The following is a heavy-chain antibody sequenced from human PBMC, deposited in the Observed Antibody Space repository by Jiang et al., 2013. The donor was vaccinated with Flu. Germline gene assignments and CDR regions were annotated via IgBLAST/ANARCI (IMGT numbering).Heavy chain of an antibody. J-gene: IGHJ1*01. V-gene: IGHV3-33*01. CDR2: IWYDGSNK. CDR3: ARGHGGTPDSREYFQH. D-gene: IGHD1-1*01. CDR1: GFTFSSYG. Sequence: VQLLESGGGVVQPGRSLRLSCAASGFTFSSYGMHWVRQAPGKGLEWVAVIWYDGSNKYYADSVKGRFTISRDNSKNTLYLQMNSLRAEDTAVYYCARGHGGTPDSREYFQHWGQGTLVTVSS.